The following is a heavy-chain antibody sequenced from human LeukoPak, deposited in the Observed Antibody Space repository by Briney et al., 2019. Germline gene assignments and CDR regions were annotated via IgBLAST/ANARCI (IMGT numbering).Heavy chain of an antibody. Sequence: PSETLSLTCAVYGGSFSGYYWSWIRQPPGKGLEWIGEINHSGGTNYNPSLKSRVTISVDTSKNQFSLKLSSVTAADTAVYYCARGSRRLYYDFWSGRPMDVWGQGTTVTVSS. D-gene: IGHD3-3*01. CDR2: INHSGGT. CDR3: ARGSRRLYYDFWSGRPMDV. J-gene: IGHJ6*02. CDR1: GGSFSGYY. V-gene: IGHV4-34*01.